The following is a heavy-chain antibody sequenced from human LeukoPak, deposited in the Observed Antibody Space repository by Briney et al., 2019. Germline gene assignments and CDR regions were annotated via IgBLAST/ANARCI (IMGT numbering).Heavy chain of an antibody. D-gene: IGHD2-2*01. CDR2: INPSGGST. J-gene: IGHJ6*02. V-gene: IGHV1-46*01. CDR3: ARDNIVVVPAAPGYGMDV. Sequence: ASVKVSCKASGYTFTSYYMHWVRQAPGQGLEWMGIINPSGGSTSYAQKFQGRVTMTRDTSTSTVYMKLSSLRSEDTAVYYCARDNIVVVPAAPGYGMDVWGQGTTVTVSS. CDR1: GYTFTSYY.